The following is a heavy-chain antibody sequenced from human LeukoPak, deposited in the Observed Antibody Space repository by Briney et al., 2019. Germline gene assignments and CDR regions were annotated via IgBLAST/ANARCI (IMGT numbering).Heavy chain of an antibody. CDR1: GGSFSGYY. D-gene: IGHD2/OR15-2a*01. CDR2: INHSGGT. Sequence: PSETLSLTCAVYGGSFSGYYWSWIRQPPGKGLEWIGEINHSGGTNYNPSLKSRVTISVDTSKNQFSLKLSSVTAADTAVYYCARDWFHAIDYWGQGTLVTVSS. J-gene: IGHJ4*02. CDR3: ARDWFHAIDY. V-gene: IGHV4-34*01.